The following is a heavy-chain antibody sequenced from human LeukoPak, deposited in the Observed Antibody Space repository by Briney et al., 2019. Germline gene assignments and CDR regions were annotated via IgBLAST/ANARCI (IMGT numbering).Heavy chain of an antibody. Sequence: GGSLRLSCAASGFTFSYYAVHWVRQAPGEGLEYVSAISSNGGSTYYANSVKGRFAISRDNSKDTLYLQMGSLRTEDMAVYYCARVYGAAPYNWFDPWGQGTLVTVSS. V-gene: IGHV3-64*01. D-gene: IGHD4-17*01. CDR2: ISSNGGST. CDR3: ARVYGAAPYNWFDP. J-gene: IGHJ5*02. CDR1: GFTFSYYA.